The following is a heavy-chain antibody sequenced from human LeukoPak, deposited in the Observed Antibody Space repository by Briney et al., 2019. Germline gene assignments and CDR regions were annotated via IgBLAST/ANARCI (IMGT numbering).Heavy chain of an antibody. D-gene: IGHD6-6*01. V-gene: IGHV4-59*01. CDR1: GDSISTYY. J-gene: IGHJ4*02. CDR2: IYHSGST. CDR3: ARAFSSSSFYFNY. Sequence: PETLSLTCTVSGDSISTYYWNWIRQPPGKGPEWIGYIYHSGSTNYNPSLKSRVTISVDTSKNQFSLKLSSVTAADTAVYYCARAFSSSSFYFNYWGQGTLVTVSS.